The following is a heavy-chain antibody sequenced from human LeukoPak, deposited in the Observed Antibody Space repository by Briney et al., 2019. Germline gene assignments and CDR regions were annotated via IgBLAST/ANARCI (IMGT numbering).Heavy chain of an antibody. J-gene: IGHJ4*02. CDR2: IYYTGST. CDR1: GGSISTYY. Sequence: KPSETLSLTCVVSGGSISTYYWSWLRQPPGKRLEWIGWIYYTGSTNYNPSLKSRLTMSVDTSKNQFSLQLTSVTAADTAVYYCARMEPAPKRSFDYWGQGTLVPVSS. CDR3: ARMEPAPKRSFDY. V-gene: IGHV4-59*01. D-gene: IGHD1-26*01.